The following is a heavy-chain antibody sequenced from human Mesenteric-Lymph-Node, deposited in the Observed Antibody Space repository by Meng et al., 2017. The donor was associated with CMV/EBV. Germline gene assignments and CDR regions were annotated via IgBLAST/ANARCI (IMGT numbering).Heavy chain of an antibody. CDR1: GGSISSYY. CDR3: ARGRVRVPAAMGGGSYYYYGMDV. CDR2: IYYSENI. V-gene: IGHV4-59*12. D-gene: IGHD2-2*01. Sequence: SETLSLTCTVSGGSISSYYWSWIRQPPGKGLEWIGYIYYSENINYNPSLKSRVTISVDTSKNQFSLKLSSVTAADTAVYYCARGRVRVPAAMGGGSYYYYGMDVWGQGTTVTVSS. J-gene: IGHJ6*02.